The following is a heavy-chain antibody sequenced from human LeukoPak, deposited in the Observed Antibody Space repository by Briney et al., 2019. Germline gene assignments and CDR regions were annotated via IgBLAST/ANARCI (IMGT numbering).Heavy chain of an antibody. CDR1: GFTFSSYA. CDR3: AKVGFIVVVPAAIMPVKNDAFDI. CDR2: IRYDGSNK. D-gene: IGHD2-2*02. J-gene: IGHJ3*02. Sequence: GGSLRLSCAASGFTFSSYAMHWVRQAPGKGLEWVAFIRYDGSNKYYADSVKGRFTISRDNSKNTLYLQMNSLRAEDTAVYYCAKVGFIVVVPAAIMPVKNDAFDIWGQGTMVTVSS. V-gene: IGHV3-30*02.